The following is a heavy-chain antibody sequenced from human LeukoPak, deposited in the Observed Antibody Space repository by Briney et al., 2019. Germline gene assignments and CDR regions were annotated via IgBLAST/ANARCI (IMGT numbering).Heavy chain of an antibody. V-gene: IGHV3-23*01. CDR1: GFTFSNYA. CDR3: AKDVRVGGGGMDV. J-gene: IGHJ6*02. Sequence: GGSLRLSRAASGFTFSNYAMDWVRQAPGKGLEWVSLISSSGANAYYADSVRGRFTISRDKSKNTVSLQMNSLRGEDTALYYCAKDVRVGGGGMDVWGQGTPVTVSS. CDR2: ISSSGANA. D-gene: IGHD1-26*01.